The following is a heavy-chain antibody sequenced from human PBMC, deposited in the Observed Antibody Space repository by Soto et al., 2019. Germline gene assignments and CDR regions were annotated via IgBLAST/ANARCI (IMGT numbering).Heavy chain of an antibody. Sequence: EEQLVESGGGLVEPGGSLRLSCVASGFTFSSHHMDWVRQAPGKGPEWVAYVNLKGAPTYYADSVKGRFTISRDNAQNSLFLQMNRMGDGETAVYFTASDFRFAVAPWGLGTMVSVSS. D-gene: IGHD2-21*01. CDR2: VNLKGAPT. V-gene: IGHV3-48*02. CDR1: GFTFSSHH. CDR3: ASDFRFAVAP. J-gene: IGHJ1*01.